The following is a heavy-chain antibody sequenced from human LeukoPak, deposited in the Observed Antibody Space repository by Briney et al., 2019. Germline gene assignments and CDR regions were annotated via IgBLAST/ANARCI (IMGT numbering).Heavy chain of an antibody. Sequence: GGSLRLSCAASGFTFSSYSMNWVRQAPGKGLEWVSSISSSSSYIYYADSVKGRFTISRDNAKNSLYLQMNSLRAEDTAVYYCGRNLGNCRSASCPWDYWGQGTLVTVSS. CDR1: GFTFSSYS. CDR3: GRNLGNCRSASCPWDY. V-gene: IGHV3-21*01. D-gene: IGHD2-2*01. J-gene: IGHJ4*02. CDR2: ISSSSSYI.